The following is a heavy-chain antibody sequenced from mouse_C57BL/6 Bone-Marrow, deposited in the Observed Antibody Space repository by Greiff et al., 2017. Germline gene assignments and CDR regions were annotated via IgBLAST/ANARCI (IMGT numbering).Heavy chain of an antibody. CDR2: IYPGDGDT. D-gene: IGHD1-1*01. V-gene: IGHV1-80*01. CDR1: GYAFSSYW. J-gene: IGHJ4*01. Sequence: QVQLKQSGAELVKPGASVKISCKASGYAFSSYWMNWVKQRPGKGLEWIGQIYPGDGDTNYNGKFKGKATLTADKSSSTAYMQLSSLTSEDSAVYFCARDPYYYGSSYDYYAMDYWGQGTSVTVSS. CDR3: ARDPYYYGSSYDYYAMDY.